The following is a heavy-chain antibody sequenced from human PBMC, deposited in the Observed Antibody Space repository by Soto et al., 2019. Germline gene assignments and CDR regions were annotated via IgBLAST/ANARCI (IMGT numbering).Heavy chain of an antibody. J-gene: IGHJ4*02. D-gene: IGHD6-25*01. V-gene: IGHV3-15*01. Sequence: EVQLVESGGGLAKPGGSLRLSCAASGFTFSYDWMNWVRQVPGKGLEWVARIKTVTDGGTTDYAAPVKGRFFISRDDSKSTLYLQMNSRKTEDTAIYYCMTHAVIYSRGHWGQGTLVTVAS. CDR1: GFTFSYDW. CDR2: IKTVTDGGTT. CDR3: MTHAVIYSRGH.